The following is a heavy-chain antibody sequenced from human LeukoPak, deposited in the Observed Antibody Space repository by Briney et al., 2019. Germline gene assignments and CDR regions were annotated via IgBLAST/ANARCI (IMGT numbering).Heavy chain of an antibody. D-gene: IGHD6-13*01. CDR3: AKEGIATSPAFDI. CDR1: GFTFSSYS. J-gene: IGHJ3*02. V-gene: IGHV3-21*01. CDR2: ISSSSSYI. Sequence: GGSLRLSCAASGFTFSSYSMNWVRQAPGKGLEWVSSISSSSSYIYYADSVKGRFTISRDNSKNTLYLQMNSLRAEDTAVYYCAKEGIATSPAFDIWGQGTMVTVSS.